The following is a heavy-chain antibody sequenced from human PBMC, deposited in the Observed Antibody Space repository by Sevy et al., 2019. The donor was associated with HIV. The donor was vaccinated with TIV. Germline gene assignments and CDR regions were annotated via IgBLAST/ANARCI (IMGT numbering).Heavy chain of an antibody. D-gene: IGHD3-16*01. CDR3: ARGGGLTDYGLDV. CDR1: GGSISPYY. V-gene: IGHV4-59*01. J-gene: IGHJ6*02. Sequence: SETLSLTCTVSGGSISPYYWNWIRQPPGKGLEWIGYMYYSGSTKYNHSFKSRVTISIDTSKKQFSVKLTSVTAADTAVYYCARGGGLTDYGLDVWGQGTMVTVSS. CDR2: MYYSGST.